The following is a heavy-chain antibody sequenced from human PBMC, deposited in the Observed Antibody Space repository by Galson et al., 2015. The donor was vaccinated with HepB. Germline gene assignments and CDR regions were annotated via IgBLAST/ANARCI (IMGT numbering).Heavy chain of an antibody. V-gene: IGHV3-23*01. J-gene: IGHJ4*02. CDR2: LSPSGVNT. Sequence: SLRLSCAASGFTFSAYAMIWVRQDPGRGLEWVSALSPSGVNTYYADSVKGQFTISRDNSKNTLFLQMNSLRVEDTAVYYCAKGETKWSGGTYYVDYWGQGTLVTVSS. D-gene: IGHD2-15*01. CDR3: AKGETKWSGGTYYVDY. CDR1: GFTFSAYA.